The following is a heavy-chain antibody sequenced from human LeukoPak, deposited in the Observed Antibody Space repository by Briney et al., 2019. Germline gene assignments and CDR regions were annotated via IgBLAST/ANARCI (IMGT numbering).Heavy chain of an antibody. D-gene: IGHD2-2*01. CDR3: VGQLLRAV. J-gene: IGHJ6*04. Sequence: GGSLRLSCAASGFTFSSNWMNWVRQAPGKGLEWVANMNQDGSERFYVDSVKGRFTISRDNAKNSLYLEINSLRVDDTAVYYCVGQLLRAVWGKGTTVTVSS. CDR1: GFTFSSNW. CDR2: MNQDGSER. V-gene: IGHV3-7*01.